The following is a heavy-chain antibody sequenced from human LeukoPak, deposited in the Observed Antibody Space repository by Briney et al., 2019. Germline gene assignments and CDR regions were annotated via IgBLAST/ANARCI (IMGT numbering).Heavy chain of an antibody. J-gene: IGHJ6*02. Sequence: ASVKVSCKASGGTFSSYAISWVRQAPGQGLEWMGGIIPIFGTANYAQKFQGRVTITADESTSTAYMELSSLRSEDTAVYYCARENRDFWSGYLHYYYYGMDVWGQGTTVTVSS. D-gene: IGHD3-3*01. V-gene: IGHV1-69*13. CDR2: IIPIFGTA. CDR1: GGTFSSYA. CDR3: ARENRDFWSGYLHYYYYGMDV.